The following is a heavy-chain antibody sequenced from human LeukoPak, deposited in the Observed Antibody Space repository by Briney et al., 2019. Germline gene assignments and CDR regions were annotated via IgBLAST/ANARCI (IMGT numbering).Heavy chain of an antibody. Sequence: GGSLRLSCAASGFTFSSYSMNWVRQAPGKGLEWVSSISSSSSYIYYADSVKGRFTISRDNAKNSLYLQMNSLRAEDTAVYYCARRGYSGYDRRFYYYYYMDVWGKGTTVTVSS. V-gene: IGHV3-21*01. CDR3: ARRGYSGYDRRFYYYYYMDV. CDR1: GFTFSSYS. D-gene: IGHD5-12*01. J-gene: IGHJ6*03. CDR2: ISSSSSYI.